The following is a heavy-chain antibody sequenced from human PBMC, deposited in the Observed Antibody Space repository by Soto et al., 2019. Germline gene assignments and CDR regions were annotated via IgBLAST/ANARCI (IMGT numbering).Heavy chain of an antibody. D-gene: IGHD6-13*01. J-gene: IGHJ4*02. V-gene: IGHV3-30*18. CDR1: GFTFSSYG. CDR2: ISYDGSNK. Sequence: QVQLVESGGGVVQPGRSLRLSCAASGFTFSSYGMHWVRQAPGKGLEWVAVISYDGSNKYYGDSVKGRFTISRDNSKNTLYLQMNSPRAEDTAVYYCAQPHSSNWYYFDYWGQGTLVTVSS. CDR3: AQPHSSNWYYFDY.